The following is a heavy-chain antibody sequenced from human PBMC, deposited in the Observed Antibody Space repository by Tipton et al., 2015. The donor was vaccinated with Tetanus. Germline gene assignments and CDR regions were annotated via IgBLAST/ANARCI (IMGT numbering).Heavy chain of an antibody. CDR1: GGSISSGGYY. CDR2: IYSSGST. Sequence: TLSLTCTVSGGSISSGGYYRSWIRQHPGKGLEWIGDIYSSGSTYYNPSLKSRVTISVDTSKNQFSLRLNSVTAADTAVYYCARDQARGARGWNYFDCWGQGTLVTVSS. CDR3: ARDQARGARGWNYFDC. V-gene: IGHV4-31*03. J-gene: IGHJ4*02. D-gene: IGHD1-26*01.